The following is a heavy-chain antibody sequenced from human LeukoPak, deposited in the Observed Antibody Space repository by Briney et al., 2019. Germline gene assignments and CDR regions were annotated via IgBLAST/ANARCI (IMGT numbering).Heavy chain of an antibody. Sequence: ASVKVSCKASGYTFTSYYMHWVRQAPGQGLERMGIVNPSGGSTSYAQKFQGRVTMTRDTSTSTVYMELSSLRSEDTAVYYCVQVSRRGFDPWGQGTLVTVSS. J-gene: IGHJ5*02. D-gene: IGHD6-6*01. CDR2: VNPSGGST. CDR1: GYTFTSYY. V-gene: IGHV1-46*01. CDR3: VQVSRRGFDP.